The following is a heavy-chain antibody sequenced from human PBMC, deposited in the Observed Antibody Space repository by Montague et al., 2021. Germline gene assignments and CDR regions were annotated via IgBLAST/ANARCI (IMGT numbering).Heavy chain of an antibody. D-gene: IGHD3-3*01. Sequence: SETLSLTCAAYGASFKAYYWSWIRQPPGKGPEWIGEMKSSGASNYNPSLTSRVTISVDIPKKQFSLNLRSMTAADTAMYYCMGWSGFESGDFWGQGTQVIVSS. V-gene: IGHV4-34*01. J-gene: IGHJ4*02. CDR1: GASFKAYY. CDR2: MKSSGAS. CDR3: MGWSGFESGDF.